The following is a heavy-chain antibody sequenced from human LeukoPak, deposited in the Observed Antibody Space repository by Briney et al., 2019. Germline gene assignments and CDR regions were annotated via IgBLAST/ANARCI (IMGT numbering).Heavy chain of an antibody. CDR3: ARKRPNYVDA. Sequence: GGSLRLSCAASGFTFSYYYMTWIRQAPGKGPEWVSFIGTSGSPIFYADSVKGRFTMSRDNARNSLYLQMNSVRAEDSAVYYCARKRPNYVDAWGQGTLVTVSS. CDR2: IGTSGSPI. J-gene: IGHJ5*02. D-gene: IGHD3-10*02. CDR1: GFTFSYYY. V-gene: IGHV3-11*04.